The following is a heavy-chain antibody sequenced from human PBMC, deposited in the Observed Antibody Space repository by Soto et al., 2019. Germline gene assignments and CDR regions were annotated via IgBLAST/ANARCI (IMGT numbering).Heavy chain of an antibody. Sequence: QVQLVQSGGEVWEPGASVKVSCKASGYSFLYYAISWVRQAPGQGLEWLGWISPYNANTKYGERVQGRVTITTDTATSTAYLELRSLTSDDTAVYYCAVRGSDTSKGLLGWGQGTLVTVSS. CDR2: ISPYNANT. D-gene: IGHD6-19*01. CDR1: GYSFLYYA. J-gene: IGHJ4*02. CDR3: AVRGSDTSKGLLG. V-gene: IGHV1-18*01.